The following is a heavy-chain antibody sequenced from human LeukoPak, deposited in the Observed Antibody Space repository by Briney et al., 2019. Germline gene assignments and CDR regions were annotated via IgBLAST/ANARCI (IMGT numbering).Heavy chain of an antibody. CDR3: TTDGYGDYGLV. CDR2: IKSKTDGGTT. V-gene: IGHV3-15*01. D-gene: IGHD4-17*01. Sequence: PGGSLRLSCAASGFTFSSYAMSWVRQAPGKGLEWVGRIKSKTDGGTTDYAAPVKGRFTISRDDSKNTLYLQMNSLKTEDTAVYYCTTDGYGDYGLVWGQGTLVTVSS. CDR1: GFTFSSYA. J-gene: IGHJ4*02.